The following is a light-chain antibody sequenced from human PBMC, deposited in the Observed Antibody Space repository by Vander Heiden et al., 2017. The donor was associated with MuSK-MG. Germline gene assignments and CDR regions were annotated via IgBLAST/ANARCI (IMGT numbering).Light chain of an antibody. CDR2: KAS. CDR3: QQDNSYPCT. J-gene: IGKJ2*02. Sequence: DIQMTQSPSTLPASVGDRVSITCRASQSIISCLACYHQKPGKAPKLLNYKASSLESGVPSRFNGSGSGTEFTLTISSLQADDFATYYCQQDNSYPCTFGQGTKVEIK. V-gene: IGKV1-5*03. CDR1: QSIISC.